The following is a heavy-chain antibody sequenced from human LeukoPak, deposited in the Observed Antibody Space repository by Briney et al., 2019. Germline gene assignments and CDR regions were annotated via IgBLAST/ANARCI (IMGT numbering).Heavy chain of an antibody. CDR1: GFTFSSYA. CDR3: ARERRYYGSGRGFDP. Sequence: GGSLRLSCAASGFTFSSYAMHWVRQAPGKGLEWVAVISYDGSNKYYADSVKGRFTISRDNSKNTLYLQMNSLRAEDTVVYYCARERRYYGSGRGFDPWGQGTLVTVSS. J-gene: IGHJ5*02. D-gene: IGHD3-10*01. CDR2: ISYDGSNK. V-gene: IGHV3-30*04.